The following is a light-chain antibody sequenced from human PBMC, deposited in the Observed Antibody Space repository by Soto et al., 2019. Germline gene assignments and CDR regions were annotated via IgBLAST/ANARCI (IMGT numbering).Light chain of an antibody. CDR3: ASLDVSLVV. CDR1: FSNIGTNT. V-gene: IGLV1-44*01. J-gene: IGLJ2*01. Sequence: QSVLTQPPSASGTPGQRVTISCSGSFSNIGTNTVIWYQQLPGTAPKLLIYSNNQRPSGVPDRFSGSKSGTSASLAISGLQSDDEADYYCASLDVSLVVFGGGTKLTVL. CDR2: SNN.